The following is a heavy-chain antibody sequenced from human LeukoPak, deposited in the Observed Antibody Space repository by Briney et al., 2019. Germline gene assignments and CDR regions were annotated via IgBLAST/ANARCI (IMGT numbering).Heavy chain of an antibody. V-gene: IGHV3-21*01. Sequence: PGGPLRLSCAASGFTFSSYSMNWVRQAPGKGLEWVSSISSSSSYIYYADSVKGRFTISRDNAKNSLYLQMNSLRAEDTAVYYCARVRVVGATTHFDYWGQGTLVTVSS. CDR1: GFTFSSYS. CDR3: ARVRVVGATTHFDY. CDR2: ISSSSSYI. D-gene: IGHD1-26*01. J-gene: IGHJ4*02.